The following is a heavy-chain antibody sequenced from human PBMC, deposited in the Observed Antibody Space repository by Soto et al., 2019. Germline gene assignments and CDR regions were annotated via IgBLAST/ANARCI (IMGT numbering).Heavy chain of an antibody. J-gene: IGHJ3*02. CDR2: ITSASDYI. CDR3: ARVGTGSSTPLDI. D-gene: IGHD3-9*01. Sequence: PGGSLRLSCVASGFMFTKSTMNSVRQAPGKGLEWVSSITSASDYIFYADSVKGRFTISRDNANNSLYLQMNSLRAEDTAVYYCARVGTGSSTPLDIWGQGTMVTVSS. V-gene: IGHV3-21*01. CDR1: GFMFTKST.